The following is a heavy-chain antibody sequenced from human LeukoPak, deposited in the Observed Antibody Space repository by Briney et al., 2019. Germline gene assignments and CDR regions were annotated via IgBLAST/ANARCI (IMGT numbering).Heavy chain of an antibody. CDR1: GFTFSTYR. J-gene: IGHJ4*02. CDR3: ARSGYSGYEFDH. D-gene: IGHD5-12*01. V-gene: IGHV3-48*02. CDR2: ISSSSSSIT. Sequence: GGSLRLSCAVSGFTFSTYRMNWVRQAPGMGLEWVSYISSSSSSITYYADSVKGRFTISRDNAKNSLFLQMDSLRDEDTAVYYCARSGYSGYEFDHWGQGTRVTVSS.